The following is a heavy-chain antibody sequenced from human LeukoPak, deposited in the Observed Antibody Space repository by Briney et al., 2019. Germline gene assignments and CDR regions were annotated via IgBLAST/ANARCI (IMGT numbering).Heavy chain of an antibody. CDR1: GFTFSSYG. CDR2: IWYDGSNK. D-gene: IGHD3-9*01. J-gene: IGHJ6*04. V-gene: IGHV3-33*01. Sequence: GRSLRLSCAASGFTFSSYGMHWVREALGKGLGWGAVIWYDGSNKYYADSVKGRFTISRDNSKNTLYLQMNSLSAEDTAVYYCARGYYDILTGSYYYGMDVWGKGTTVTVSS. CDR3: ARGYYDILTGSYYYGMDV.